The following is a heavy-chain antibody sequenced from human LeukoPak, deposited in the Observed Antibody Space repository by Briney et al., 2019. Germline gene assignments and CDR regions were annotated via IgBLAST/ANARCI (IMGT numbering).Heavy chain of an antibody. CDR2: INPNSGGT. J-gene: IGHJ3*02. D-gene: IGHD6-13*01. CDR1: GYTFTGYY. Sequence: ASVKVSFKASGYTFTGYYMHWVRQAPGQGLEWMGWINPNSGGTNYAQKFQGRVTMTRDTSISTAYMELSRLRSDDTAVYYCASPSSSWYLDAFDIWGQGTMVTVSS. V-gene: IGHV1-2*02. CDR3: ASPSSSWYLDAFDI.